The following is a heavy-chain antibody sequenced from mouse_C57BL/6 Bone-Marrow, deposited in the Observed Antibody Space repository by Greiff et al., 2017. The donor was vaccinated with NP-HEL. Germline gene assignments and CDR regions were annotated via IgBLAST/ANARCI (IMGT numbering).Heavy chain of an antibody. J-gene: IGHJ2*01. Sequence: QVHVKQSGAELAKPGASVKLSCKASGYTFTSYWMHWVQQRPGQGLEWIGYINPSSGYTKYNQKVKDKATLTADKSSSTAYMQLSSLTSEDSAVYYCARRALYYCDYWGKGTTLTVSS. D-gene: IGHD3-1*01. V-gene: IGHV1-7*01. CDR2: INPSSGYT. CDR1: GYTFTSYW. CDR3: ARRALYYCDY.